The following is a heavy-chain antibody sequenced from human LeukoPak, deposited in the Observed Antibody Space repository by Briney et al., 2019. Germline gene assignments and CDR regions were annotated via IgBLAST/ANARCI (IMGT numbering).Heavy chain of an antibody. D-gene: IGHD3-16*01. Sequence: SETLSLTCTVSAGSINSYYWSWIRQPPGKGLEWIGYIYYSGSTSYNPSLKSRVTISVDTSKNQFSLKLRSVTAADTAVYFCAPEASRGGTYHVDHWGQGTLVTVSS. CDR3: APEASRGGTYHVDH. CDR1: AGSINSYY. CDR2: IYYSGST. V-gene: IGHV4-59*12. J-gene: IGHJ4*02.